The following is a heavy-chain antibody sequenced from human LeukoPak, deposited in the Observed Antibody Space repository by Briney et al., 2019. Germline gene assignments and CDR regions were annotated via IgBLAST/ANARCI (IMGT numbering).Heavy chain of an antibody. Sequence: GGSLRLPCAASGFTFDDYAMHWVRQAPGKGLEWVSLISWDGGSTYYADSVKGRFTISRDNSKNSLYLQMNSLRAEDTALYYCAKGLYGSGSYYLDVWGKGTTVTVSS. CDR3: AKGLYGSGSYYLDV. CDR2: ISWDGGST. V-gene: IGHV3-43D*04. D-gene: IGHD3-10*01. CDR1: GFTFDDYA. J-gene: IGHJ6*03.